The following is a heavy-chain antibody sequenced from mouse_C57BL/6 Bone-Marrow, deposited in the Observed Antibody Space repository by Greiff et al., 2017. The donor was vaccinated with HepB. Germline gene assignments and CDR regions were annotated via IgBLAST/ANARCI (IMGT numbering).Heavy chain of an antibody. D-gene: IGHD2-5*01. J-gene: IGHJ3*01. CDR2: IDPSDSYT. CDR1: GYTFTSYW. V-gene: IGHV1-50*01. Sequence: QVQLQQPGAELVKPGASVKLSCKASGYTFTSYWMQWVNQRPGQGLEWIGEIDPSDSYTNYNQKFKGKATLTVDTSSSTAYMQLSSLTSEDSAVYYCANSNSWFAYWGQGTLVTVSA. CDR3: ANSNSWFAY.